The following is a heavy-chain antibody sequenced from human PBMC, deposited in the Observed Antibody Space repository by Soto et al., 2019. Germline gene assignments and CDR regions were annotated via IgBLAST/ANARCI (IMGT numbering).Heavy chain of an antibody. CDR1: GFTFSDSA. Sequence: PGGSLRLSCAVSGFTFSDSAIHWVRQASGKGLEWVGRIRSKPNNYATSYTASVKGRFTISRDASKNTAYLQMNSLKSEDAGMYFCARLASADNWGQGTLVTVSS. D-gene: IGHD6-13*01. CDR3: ARLASADN. CDR2: IRSKPNNYAT. J-gene: IGHJ4*02. V-gene: IGHV3-73*01.